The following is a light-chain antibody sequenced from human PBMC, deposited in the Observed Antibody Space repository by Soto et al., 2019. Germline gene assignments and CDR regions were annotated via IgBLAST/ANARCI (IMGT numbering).Light chain of an antibody. CDR2: GAS. Sequence: EIVLTQSPGTLSLSPGERATLSCRASQSVSSSYLAWYQQKPGQAPRLLIYGASSRATGIPDRFSGSGSGTDFTLTISSLQSEDFAVYYCQQYSDWRPQFGQGTKVEIK. CDR3: QQYSDWRPQ. J-gene: IGKJ1*01. V-gene: IGKV3-20*01. CDR1: QSVSSSY.